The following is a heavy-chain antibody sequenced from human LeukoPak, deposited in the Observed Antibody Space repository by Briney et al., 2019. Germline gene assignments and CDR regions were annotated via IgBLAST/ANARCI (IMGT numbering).Heavy chain of an antibody. V-gene: IGHV1-69*05. CDR3: ASRFDRVDYQFDY. Sequence: SVKVSCKASGGTFSSYAISWVRQSPGQGLEWMGGIIPIFGTANYAQKFQGRVTITTDESTSTAYMELSSLRSEDTAVYYCASRFDRVDYQFDYWGQGTLVTVSS. CDR2: IIPIFGTA. CDR1: GGTFSSYA. J-gene: IGHJ4*02. D-gene: IGHD5-12*01.